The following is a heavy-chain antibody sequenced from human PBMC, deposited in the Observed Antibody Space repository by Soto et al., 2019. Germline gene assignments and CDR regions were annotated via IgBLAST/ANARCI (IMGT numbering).Heavy chain of an antibody. Sequence: QVQLLQWGAGLRKPSETLSLTCALHGGSFSGYYGSGIRQAPGKGLVWIGEITHSGGTKYNPALKSRGTISADPSKNWFSLRLTSLTAADTAVYYCARVLMLRGATFPEGYSYHMDRWGKGTTVTVSS. CDR3: ARVLMLRGATFPEGYSYHMDR. CDR2: ITHSGGT. V-gene: IGHV4-34*02. CDR1: GGSFSGYY. J-gene: IGHJ6*03. D-gene: IGHD3-10*01.